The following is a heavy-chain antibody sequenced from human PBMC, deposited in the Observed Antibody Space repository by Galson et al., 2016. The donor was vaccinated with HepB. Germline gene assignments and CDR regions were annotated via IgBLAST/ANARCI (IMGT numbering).Heavy chain of an antibody. CDR1: GFSFSRRA. D-gene: IGHD3-10*01. J-gene: IGHJ4*02. V-gene: IGHV3-23*01. CDR2: ISGSGDIT. Sequence: SLRLSCAASGFSFSRRAMNWVRQAPGKGLEWVSSISGSGDITYSADSVKGRFTISRDNSKNTLFLQINSLRAEDTAVYYCAKDGWEYEGNMVRGVIAYWGKGTLVTVSS. CDR3: AKDGWEYEGNMVRGVIAY.